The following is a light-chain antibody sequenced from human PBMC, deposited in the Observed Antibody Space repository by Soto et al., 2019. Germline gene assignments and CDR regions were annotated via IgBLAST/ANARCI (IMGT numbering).Light chain of an antibody. Sequence: EMVMTQSPAILSVSPGESATLSCSASQSVNSNYLAWYQQHPGQPPRLLIYGASSRPTGIPDRFSGSGSGTDFTLTISSLEPEDFAVYYCQQRSNWPPVTFGQGTRLEIK. CDR3: QQRSNWPPVT. J-gene: IGKJ5*01. CDR1: QSVNSNY. V-gene: IGKV3D-20*02. CDR2: GAS.